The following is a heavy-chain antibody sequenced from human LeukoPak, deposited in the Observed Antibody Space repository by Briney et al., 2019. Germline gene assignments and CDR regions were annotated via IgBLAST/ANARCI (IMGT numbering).Heavy chain of an antibody. V-gene: IGHV3-23*01. CDR1: GFTFSSYA. Sequence: PGGSLRLSCAASGFTFSSYAMSWVRQAPGKGLEWVSAISGSGGSTYYADSVKGRFTISRDNSKNTLYLQMNSLRAEDTAVYYCAGSIAARGYYMDVWGKGTTVTVSS. CDR3: AGSIAARGYYMDV. D-gene: IGHD6-6*01. J-gene: IGHJ6*03. CDR2: ISGSGGST.